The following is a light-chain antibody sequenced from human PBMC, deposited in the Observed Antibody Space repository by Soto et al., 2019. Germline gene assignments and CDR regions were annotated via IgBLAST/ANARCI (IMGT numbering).Light chain of an antibody. Sequence: EIVLTQSPGTLSLSPGERATLSCRASQSVDSIYIAWYQQKPGQAPRLLIYSASSWATGVPATFSGSGSGTDFTLSISRLGPADCAVYYCHQYGSSSYTFGRGTKLEI. CDR1: QSVDSIY. CDR2: SAS. CDR3: HQYGSSSYT. J-gene: IGKJ2*01. V-gene: IGKV3-20*01.